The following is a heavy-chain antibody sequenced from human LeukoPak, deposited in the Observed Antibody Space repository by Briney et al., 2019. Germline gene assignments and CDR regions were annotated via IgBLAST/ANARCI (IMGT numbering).Heavy chain of an antibody. CDR1: GFTFSSYW. J-gene: IGHJ4*02. Sequence: PGGSLRLSCAASGFTFSSYWMSWVRQAPAKGLEWVANIKQDGSEKYYVDSVKGRFTISRDNAKNSLYLQMNSLRAEDTAVYYCARDSYYDFWSGYYQGADYWGQGTLVTVSS. V-gene: IGHV3-7*01. CDR2: IKQDGSEK. D-gene: IGHD3-3*01. CDR3: ARDSYYDFWSGYYQGADY.